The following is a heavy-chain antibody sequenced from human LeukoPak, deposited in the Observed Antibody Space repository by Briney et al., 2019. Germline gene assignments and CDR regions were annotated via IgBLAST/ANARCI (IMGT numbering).Heavy chain of an antibody. CDR1: GGSFSGYY. CDR2: INHSGST. CDR3: ARVIPTYYYDSSGYYSFDY. Sequence: SETLSLTCAVYGGSFSGYYWSWIRQPPGKGLEWIGEINHSGSTNYNPSLKSRVTISVDTSKNQFSLKLSSVTAADTAVYYCARVIPTYYYDSSGYYSFDYWGQGTLVTVSS. D-gene: IGHD3-22*01. J-gene: IGHJ4*02. V-gene: IGHV4-34*01.